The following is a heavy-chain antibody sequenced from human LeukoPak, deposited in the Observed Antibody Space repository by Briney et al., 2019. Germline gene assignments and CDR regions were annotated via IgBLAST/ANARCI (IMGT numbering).Heavy chain of an antibody. Sequence: ASVKLSCNASGFTFRTSAVQWVRQARGQRLEWIGWIVVGSGNTNYAQKFQERVTISRDMSTSTAYMELSSLRSEDTAVYYCAAQVNYHDSTVWDPWGQGTLVTVSS. CDR3: AAQVNYHDSTVWDP. CDR2: IVVGSGNT. D-gene: IGHD3-22*01. CDR1: GFTFRTSA. J-gene: IGHJ5*02. V-gene: IGHV1-58*01.